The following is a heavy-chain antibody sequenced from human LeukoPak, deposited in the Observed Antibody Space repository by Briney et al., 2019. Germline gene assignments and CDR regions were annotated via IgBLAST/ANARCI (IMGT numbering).Heavy chain of an antibody. V-gene: IGHV3-43*02. J-gene: IGHJ3*02. CDR1: GFTFDDYA. CDR2: ISGGGGST. CDR3: AKDILTFGDDDAFHI. Sequence: PGGSLRLSCAASGFTFDDYAMHWVRQAPGKGLEWVSLISGGGGSTYYADSVKGRFTISRDNSKKSLYLQMNSLRTEDTALYYCAKDILTFGDDDAFHIWGQRTMVTVSS. D-gene: IGHD4-17*01.